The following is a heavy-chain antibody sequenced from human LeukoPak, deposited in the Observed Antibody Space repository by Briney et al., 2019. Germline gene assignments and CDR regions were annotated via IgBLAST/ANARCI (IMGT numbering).Heavy chain of an antibody. CDR3: ARDSISPTTGRLAGGWTFDI. V-gene: IGHV4-59*11. Sequence: SETLSLTCTVSGGSISSHYWSWIRQLPGKGLEWIGYIYYSGSTNYNPSLKSRVTISIDTSKNQFSLKLSSVTAADTAVYYCARDSISPTTGRLAGGWTFDIWGQGTMVTVSS. CDR1: GGSISSHY. D-gene: IGHD1-1*01. J-gene: IGHJ3*02. CDR2: IYYSGST.